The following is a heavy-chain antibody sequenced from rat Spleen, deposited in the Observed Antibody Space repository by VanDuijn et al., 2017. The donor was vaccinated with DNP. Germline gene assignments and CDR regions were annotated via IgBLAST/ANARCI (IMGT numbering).Heavy chain of an antibody. CDR3: ARYNDYVMDA. V-gene: IGHV2-43*01. D-gene: IGHD1-10*01. Sequence: QVQLKESGPGLVQPSQTLSLTCTVSGFSLTSYHVSWVRQPPGKGLEWMGIIWTGGTTAYNSALKSRLSISRDTSKSQVFLKMNNLQTEDTAMDFCARYNDYVMDAWGQGASVAVSS. J-gene: IGHJ4*01. CDR1: GFSLTSYH. CDR2: IWTGGTT.